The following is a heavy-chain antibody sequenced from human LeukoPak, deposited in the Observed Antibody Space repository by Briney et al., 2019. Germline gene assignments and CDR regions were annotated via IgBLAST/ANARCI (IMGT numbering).Heavy chain of an antibody. J-gene: IGHJ4*02. V-gene: IGHV3-21*01. Sequence: EGSLRLSCAASGFTFSSYSMNWVRQAPGKGLEWVSSISSSSSYIYYADSVKGRFTISRDNAKNSLYLQMNSLRAEDTAVYYCARDISRSTSSDYFDYWGQGTLVTVSS. D-gene: IGHD2-2*01. CDR3: ARDISRSTSSDYFDY. CDR2: ISSSSSYI. CDR1: GFTFSSYS.